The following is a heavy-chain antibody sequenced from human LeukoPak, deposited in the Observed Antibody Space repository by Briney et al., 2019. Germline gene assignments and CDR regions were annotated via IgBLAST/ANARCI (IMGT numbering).Heavy chain of an antibody. CDR1: GGSISSYY. D-gene: IGHD4-17*01. CDR3: ARGEYDLDYGDYDSGTDFDY. Sequence: SETLSLTCTVSGGSISSYYWSWIRQPPGKGLEWIGYFYYSGSTYYNPSLKSRVTISVDTSKNQFSLKLSSVTAADTAVYYCARGEYDLDYGDYDSGTDFDYWGQGTLVTVSS. V-gene: IGHV4-59*12. J-gene: IGHJ4*02. CDR2: FYYSGST.